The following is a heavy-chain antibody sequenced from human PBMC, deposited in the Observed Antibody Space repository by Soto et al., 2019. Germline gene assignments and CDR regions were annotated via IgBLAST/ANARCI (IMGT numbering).Heavy chain of an antibody. CDR2: IYYSGST. J-gene: IGHJ4*02. Sequence: QVQLQESAPGLVKPSQTLSLTCTVSGGSISSGDYYWSWIRQPPGKGLEWIGYIYYSGSTYYNPSLKSRVTISVDTSKNQFSLKLSSVTAADTAVYYCARGAYCSGGSCYRIDYWGQGTLVTVSS. D-gene: IGHD2-15*01. CDR3: ARGAYCSGGSCYRIDY. CDR1: GGSISSGDYY. V-gene: IGHV4-30-4*01.